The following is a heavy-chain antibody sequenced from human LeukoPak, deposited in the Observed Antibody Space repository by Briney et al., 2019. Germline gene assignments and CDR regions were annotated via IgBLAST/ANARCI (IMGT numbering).Heavy chain of an antibody. J-gene: IGHJ4*02. CDR2: ISSSGSTI. CDR3: AMFYFDY. V-gene: IGHV3-48*03. CDR1: GFTFSSYE. Sequence: QPGGSLRLSCAASGFTFSSYEMNWVRQAPGKGLEWVSYISSSGSTIYYADSVKGRFTISRDNAKNSVFLQMNSLRAEDTAIYYWAMFYFDYWGQGTLVTVSS.